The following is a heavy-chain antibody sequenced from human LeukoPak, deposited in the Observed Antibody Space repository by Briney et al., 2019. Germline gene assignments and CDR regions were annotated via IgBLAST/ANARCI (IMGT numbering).Heavy chain of an antibody. CDR2: IIPIFDTP. V-gene: IGHV1-69*06. CDR1: GGIFGSYA. D-gene: IGHD3-16*02. CDR3: AKGSRLREAGSYRF. J-gene: IGHJ4*02. Sequence: SVKVSCKASGGIFGSYAINWVRQAPGQGLEWLGRIIPIFDTPNYAQTFQGRVTISADKSTRTVYMELTSLRSEDTALYYCAKGSRLREAGSYRFWGQGTLVTVSS.